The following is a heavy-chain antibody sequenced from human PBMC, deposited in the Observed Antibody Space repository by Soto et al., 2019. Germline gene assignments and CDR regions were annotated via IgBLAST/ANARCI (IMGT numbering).Heavy chain of an antibody. Sequence: SETLSLTCVVSGGSLSDYFWSWIRQPPGMALEWIGEINHLGSINYNPSLKSRVTMSVDTSRNQFSLTLNSVTAADTATYYCARGGISHWAYFYYMDVWDRGTTVTVSS. V-gene: IGHV4-34*01. CDR2: INHLGSI. J-gene: IGHJ6*03. CDR1: GGSLSDYF. CDR3: ARGGISHWAYFYYMDV. D-gene: IGHD2-21*01.